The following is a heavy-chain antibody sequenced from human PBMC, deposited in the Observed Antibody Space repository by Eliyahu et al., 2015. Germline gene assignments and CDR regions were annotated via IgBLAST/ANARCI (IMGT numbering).Heavy chain of an antibody. CDR1: GFTFSAYS. CDR3: ARDLANGYADY. V-gene: IGHV3-21*01. J-gene: IGHJ4*02. CDR2: ITGGTDYI. Sequence: EVQLVESGGGXVKPGGSXRLSCAASGFTFSAYSMNWVRQAPGKGLEWVSSITGGTDYIYYADSLKGRFTISRDSAKNSLYLQMNSLRVDDTAVYYCARDLANGYADYWGQGTLVTVSS. D-gene: IGHD5-12*01.